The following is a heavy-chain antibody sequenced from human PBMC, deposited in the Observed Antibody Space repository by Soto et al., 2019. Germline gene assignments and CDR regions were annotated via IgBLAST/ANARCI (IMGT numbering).Heavy chain of an antibody. CDR1: GDSFSPNY. Sequence: SETLSLTCTVSGDSFSPNYWSWLRQFPGKGLEWVGNIYYGGTTSYNPSLKSRVTISLETSKNQFSLRLSSVTAADTAVYYCARSTSGSYFYYYYGMDVWGQGTTVTVSS. D-gene: IGHD1-26*01. V-gene: IGHV4-59*12. CDR3: ARSTSGSYFYYYYGMDV. J-gene: IGHJ6*02. CDR2: IYYGGTT.